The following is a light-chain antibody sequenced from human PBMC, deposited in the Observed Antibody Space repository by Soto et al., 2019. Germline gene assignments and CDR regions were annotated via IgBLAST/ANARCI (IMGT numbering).Light chain of an antibody. CDR2: GAS. Sequence: EIVLTQSPGALSLSPGERATLSCRASQSVSSSDLAWYQQKPGQAPRVLIYGASTRAAGIPDRFSGSGSGTDFTLSISRLEPEDLAVYYCQQYGTLLTFGGGSKV. CDR1: QSVSSSD. CDR3: QQYGTLLT. V-gene: IGKV3-20*01. J-gene: IGKJ4*01.